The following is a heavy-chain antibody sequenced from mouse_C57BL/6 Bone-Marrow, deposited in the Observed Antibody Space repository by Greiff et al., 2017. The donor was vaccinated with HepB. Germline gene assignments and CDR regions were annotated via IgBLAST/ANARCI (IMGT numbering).Heavy chain of an antibody. D-gene: IGHD1-1*01. Sequence: VQLKESGGGLVKPGGSLKLSCAASGFTFSDYGMHWVRQAPEKGLEWVAYISSGSSTIYYADTVKGRFTISRDNAKNNLFLQMTSLRSEDTAMYYCARSVVARGYFDVWGTGTTVTVSS. CDR2: ISSGSSTI. V-gene: IGHV5-17*01. J-gene: IGHJ1*03. CDR1: GFTFSDYG. CDR3: ARSVVARGYFDV.